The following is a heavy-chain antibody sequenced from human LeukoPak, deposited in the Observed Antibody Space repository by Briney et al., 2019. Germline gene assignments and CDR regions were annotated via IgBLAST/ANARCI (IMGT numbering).Heavy chain of an antibody. CDR1: GFTFSSYA. CDR3: AKSLTTVTTYGTYFDY. J-gene: IGHJ4*02. V-gene: IGHV3-23*01. CDR2: ISGSGGST. D-gene: IGHD4-17*01. Sequence: GGSPRLSCAASGFTFSSYAMSWVRQAPGKGLEWVSAISGSGGSTCYADSVKGRFTISRDNSKNTLYLQMNSLRAEDTAVYYCAKSLTTVTTYGTYFDYWGQGTLVTVSS.